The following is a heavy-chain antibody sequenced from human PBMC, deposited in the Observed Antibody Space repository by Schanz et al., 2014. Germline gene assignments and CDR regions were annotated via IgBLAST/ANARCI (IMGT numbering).Heavy chain of an antibody. CDR1: GGSISNYY. CDR3: ARGRGSDWNYGTLDY. CDR2: VYYSGST. D-gene: IGHD1-7*01. V-gene: IGHV4-59*01. J-gene: IGHJ4*02. Sequence: QVQLQESGPGLVRPSETLSLTCTVSGGSISNYYWSWIRQPRGKGEEWIGYVYYSGSTNYYPSLKSRVTISVDTSKNQFSLKLNSVTPADTAVYYCARGRGSDWNYGTLDYWGQGTLVTVSS.